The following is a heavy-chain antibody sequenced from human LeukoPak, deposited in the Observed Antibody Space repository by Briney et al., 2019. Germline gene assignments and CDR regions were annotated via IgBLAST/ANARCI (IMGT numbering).Heavy chain of an antibody. CDR2: INPSGGST. CDR1: GYTFTSYY. D-gene: IGHD3-3*01. CDR3: ARDPQPRSGYYYVNWFDP. J-gene: IGHJ5*02. Sequence: GASVKVSCKASGYTFTSYYMHWVRQAPGQGLEWMGIINPSGGSTSYAQKFQGRVTMTRDMSTSTVYMELSSLRSEDTAVYYCARDPQPRSGYYYVNWFDPWGQGTLVTVSS. V-gene: IGHV1-46*01.